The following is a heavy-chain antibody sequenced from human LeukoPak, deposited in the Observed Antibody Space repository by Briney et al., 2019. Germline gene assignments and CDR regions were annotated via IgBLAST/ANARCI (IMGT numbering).Heavy chain of an antibody. J-gene: IGHJ4*02. V-gene: IGHV4-59*02. Sequence: SETLSLTCTVSGGSVSSYYWSWIRQPPGKGLEWIGYIHYSGSTNHNPSLKSRVTISVDTSKNQFSLKLSSVTAADTAVYYCARVRPAVAGTHYFDYWGQGTLVTVSS. CDR1: GGSVSSYY. D-gene: IGHD6-19*01. CDR2: IHYSGST. CDR3: ARVRPAVAGTHYFDY.